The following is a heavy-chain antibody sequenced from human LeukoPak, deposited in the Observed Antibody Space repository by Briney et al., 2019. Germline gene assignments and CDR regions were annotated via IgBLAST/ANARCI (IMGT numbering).Heavy chain of an antibody. CDR3: AKDHGAVAGPGGFDY. CDR1: GFTFSSYG. V-gene: IGHV3-30*18. Sequence: GRSLRLSCAASGFTFSSYGMHWVRQAPGKGLGWVAVISYDGSNKYYADSVKGRFTISRDNSKNTLYLQMNSLRAEDTAVYYCAKDHGAVAGPGGFDYWGQGTLVTVSS. D-gene: IGHD6-19*01. CDR2: ISYDGSNK. J-gene: IGHJ4*02.